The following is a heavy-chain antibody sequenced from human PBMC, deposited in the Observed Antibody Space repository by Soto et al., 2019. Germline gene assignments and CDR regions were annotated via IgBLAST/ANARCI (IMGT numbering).Heavy chain of an antibody. CDR3: AKATSISITGTTVGFDP. V-gene: IGHV3-23*01. D-gene: IGHD1-20*01. CDR2: ISGSGGST. CDR1: GFTFSSDA. J-gene: IGHJ5*02. Sequence: GGSLRLSCAASGFTFSSDAMSWVRQAPGNGLEWVSAISGSGGSTYYADSVKGRFTISRDNSKNTLYLQMNSLRAEDTAVYYCAKATSISITGTTVGFDPCGQGTLVTVSS.